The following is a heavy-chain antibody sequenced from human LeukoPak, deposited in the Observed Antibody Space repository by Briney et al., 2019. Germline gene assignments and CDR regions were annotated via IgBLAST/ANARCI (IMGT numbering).Heavy chain of an antibody. Sequence: PGGSLRLSCAASRFTFSSYAMSWVRQAPEKGLEWISAISGSGDTTYYGDSVKGRFTISRDNSKNTLYLHMNSLRAEDTAVYYCARVKEGGYDSYDAFGIWGQGTMVTVSS. CDR2: ISGSGDTT. J-gene: IGHJ3*02. CDR1: RFTFSSYA. CDR3: ARVKEGGYDSYDAFGI. V-gene: IGHV3-23*01. D-gene: IGHD5-12*01.